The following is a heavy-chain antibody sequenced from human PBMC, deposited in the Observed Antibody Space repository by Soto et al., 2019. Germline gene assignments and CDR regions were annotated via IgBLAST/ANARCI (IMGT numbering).Heavy chain of an antibody. J-gene: IGHJ4*02. CDR3: ARGHGHGGSSFDF. CDR2: VYYNGDT. Sequence: QVQLQESGPGLVKPSETLSLTCTVSGGSTHSYYWAWIRQPPGKGLEWMGYVYYNGDTNYYPSLKSRVTISVDASKNQFSLKLTSVTPADTAVYYCARGHGHGGSSFDFWGQGTLVTVSS. CDR1: GGSTHSYY. D-gene: IGHD2-15*01. V-gene: IGHV4-59*01.